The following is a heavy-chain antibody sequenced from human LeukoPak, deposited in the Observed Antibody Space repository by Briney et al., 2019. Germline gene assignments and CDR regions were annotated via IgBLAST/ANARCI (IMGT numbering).Heavy chain of an antibody. Sequence: SETLSLTCAVYGGSFSGYYWNWIRQPPGKGLEWIGEINHSGSTNYNPSLKSRVTISVDTSKNRFSLKLSSVTAADTALYYCARRRNYLSHFDYWDQGTLVTVSS. CDR3: ARRRNYLSHFDY. V-gene: IGHV4-34*01. CDR1: GGSFSGYY. D-gene: IGHD1-7*01. J-gene: IGHJ4*02. CDR2: INHSGST.